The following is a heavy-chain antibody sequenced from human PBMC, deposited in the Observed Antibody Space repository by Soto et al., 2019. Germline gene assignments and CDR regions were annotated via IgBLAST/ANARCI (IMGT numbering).Heavy chain of an antibody. J-gene: IGHJ6*02. CDR2: ISGSGDRR. D-gene: IGHD6-19*01. V-gene: IGHV3-23*01. Sequence: EVQLLESGGGLVQPGGSLRLSCAASGFTFSSYAMSWVRQAPGKGLEWVSAISGSGDRRYYADSVKGRFTISRDNSKNMLYLQMNSLRAEDTAVYYCAKDLAEYSSGGGLSGIDYGMDVWGQGTTVTVSS. CDR1: GFTFSSYA. CDR3: AKDLAEYSSGGGLSGIDYGMDV.